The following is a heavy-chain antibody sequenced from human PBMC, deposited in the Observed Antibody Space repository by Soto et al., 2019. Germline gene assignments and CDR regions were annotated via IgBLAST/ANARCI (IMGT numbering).Heavy chain of an antibody. Sequence: SQTLSLTCAVSGGSISSGGYSWSWIRQPPGKGLEWIGYIYHSGSTYYNPSLKSRVTISVDRSKNQFSLKLSSVTAADTAVYYCARSKNMVRGVIIGSYFDYWGQGTLVTVSS. V-gene: IGHV4-30-2*01. CDR2: IYHSGST. CDR3: ARSKNMVRGVIIGSYFDY. J-gene: IGHJ4*02. D-gene: IGHD3-10*01. CDR1: GGSISSGGYS.